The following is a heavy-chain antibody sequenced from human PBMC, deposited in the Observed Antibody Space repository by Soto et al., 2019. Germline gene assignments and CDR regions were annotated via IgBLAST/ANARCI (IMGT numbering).Heavy chain of an antibody. V-gene: IGHV1-69*02. CDR1: GGTFSSYT. J-gene: IGHJ6*03. CDR3: ARGDYDFWSCRSYYNYYMDV. D-gene: IGHD3-3*01. Sequence: QVQLVQSGAEVKKHGSSEKVSYKASGGTFSSYTISWVRQAPGQGLEWMGRIIPILGIANYAQKFQGRVTITADKSTSRAYMELSSVRSEDTAVYYCARGDYDFWSCRSYYNYYMDVCGKGTTVTVSS. CDR2: IIPILGIA.